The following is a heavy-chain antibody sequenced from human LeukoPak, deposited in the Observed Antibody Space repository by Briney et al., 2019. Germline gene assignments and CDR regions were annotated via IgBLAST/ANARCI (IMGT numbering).Heavy chain of an antibody. CDR2: ISWNSGSI. CDR1: GFTFDDYA. Sequence: GRSLRLSCAASGFTFDDYAMHWVRQAPGKGLEWVSGISWNSGSIGYADSVKGRFTISRDNAKNSLYLQMNSLRAEDTALYCCAKAYYYDSSGYNFGYGMDVWGQGTTVTVSS. D-gene: IGHD3-22*01. CDR3: AKAYYYDSSGYNFGYGMDV. V-gene: IGHV3-9*01. J-gene: IGHJ6*02.